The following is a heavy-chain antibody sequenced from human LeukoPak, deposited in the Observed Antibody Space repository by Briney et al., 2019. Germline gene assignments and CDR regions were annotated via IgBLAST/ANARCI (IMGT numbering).Heavy chain of an antibody. V-gene: IGHV4-59*08. CDR2: MYYSGST. CDR3: AGRGYSSGYYYFDY. J-gene: IGHJ4*02. Sequence: SETLSLTCTVSGGSISSYYWSWIRQPPGKGLEWIGYMYYSGSTNYNPSLKDPITTSGGTSKNQFSLKLSSVNAADTAVYYCAGRGYSSGYYYFDYWGQGTLVTVPS. D-gene: IGHD6-19*01. CDR1: GGSISSYY.